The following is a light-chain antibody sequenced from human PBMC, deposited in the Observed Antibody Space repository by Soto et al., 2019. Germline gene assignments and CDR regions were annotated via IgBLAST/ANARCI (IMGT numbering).Light chain of an antibody. J-gene: IGKJ4*01. CDR2: GAS. Sequence: EVVMTQSPATLSVSPGERATLSCRASQSVRSHLDWYQQKPGQAPSLLIFGASTRATGVPARFSGSESGTECTLTISSLQSEDVAVYFFQQYNDWPRTFGGGTKVEIK. CDR3: QQYNDWPRT. CDR1: QSVRSH. V-gene: IGKV3-15*01.